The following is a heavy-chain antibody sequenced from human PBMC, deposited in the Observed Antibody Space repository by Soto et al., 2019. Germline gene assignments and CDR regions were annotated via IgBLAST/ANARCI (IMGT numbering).Heavy chain of an antibody. V-gene: IGHV1-18*01. J-gene: IGHJ4*02. CDR3: ASSLLVGYGLEGESD. D-gene: IGHD5-18*01. CDR1: GYTFTSYG. Sequence: QVQLVQSGAEVKKPGASVKVSCKASGYTFTSYGISWVRQAPGQGLEWMGWISAYNGNTHYAQKRQGRVTMTTDTSTSTAYMELRSLRSDDTAVYYCASSLLVGYGLEGESDWGQGTLVTVSS. CDR2: ISAYNGNT.